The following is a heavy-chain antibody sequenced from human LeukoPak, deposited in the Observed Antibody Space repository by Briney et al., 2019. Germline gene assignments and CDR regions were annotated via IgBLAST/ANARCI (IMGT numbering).Heavy chain of an antibody. CDR2: SISSNSST. CDR3: ARNPGGIGDY. V-gene: IGHV3-48*02. CDR1: GFTFSSYA. Sequence: GGCLRRSFADSGFTFSSYAMTWVRQAPRKGREWVAFSISSNSSTYYAASVKGRFTVPRDNAKTSLYLQMNSLRDEETAVYYCARNPGGIGDYWGQGTLVTVSS. D-gene: IGHD4-23*01. J-gene: IGHJ4*02.